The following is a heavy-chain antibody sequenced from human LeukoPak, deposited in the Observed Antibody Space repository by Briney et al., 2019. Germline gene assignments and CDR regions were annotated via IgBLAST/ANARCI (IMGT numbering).Heavy chain of an antibody. Sequence: SETLSLTCAVYGGSFSGYYWSWIRQPPGKGLEWIGEINHSGSTNYNPSLKSRVTMSVDTSKNQFSLKLSSVTAADTAVYYCARDQPAAKVRGFDPWGQGTLVTVSS. CDR2: INHSGST. CDR1: GGSFSGYY. D-gene: IGHD2-2*01. J-gene: IGHJ5*02. CDR3: ARDQPAAKVRGFDP. V-gene: IGHV4-34*01.